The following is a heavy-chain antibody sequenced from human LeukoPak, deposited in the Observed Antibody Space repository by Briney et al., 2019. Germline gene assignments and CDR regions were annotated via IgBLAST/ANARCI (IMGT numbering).Heavy chain of an antibody. D-gene: IGHD1-26*01. CDR3: AKQSSGSPWYMDV. J-gene: IGHJ6*03. V-gene: IGHV3-30*02. CDR1: GFTFSSYG. CDR2: IRYDGSNK. Sequence: GGPLRLSCAASGFTFSSYGMHWVRQAPGKGLEWVAFIRYDGSNKYYADSVKGRFTISRDNSKNTLYLQMDRVGAEGTDVYYCAKQSSGSPWYMDVWGQGTMVTVSS.